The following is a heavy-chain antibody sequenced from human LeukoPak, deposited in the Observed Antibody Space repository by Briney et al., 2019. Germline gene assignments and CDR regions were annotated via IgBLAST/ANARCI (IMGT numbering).Heavy chain of an antibody. CDR2: INPNSGGT. V-gene: IGHV1-2*02. Sequence: ASVKVSCKASGDTFSSYAISWVRQAPGQGLEWMGWINPNSGGTNYAQKFQGRVTMTRDTSISTAYMELSRLRSDDTAVYYCARSPRRITMTDDAFDIWGQGTMVTVSS. CDR3: ARSPRRITMTDDAFDI. J-gene: IGHJ3*02. D-gene: IGHD3-22*01. CDR1: GDTFSSYA.